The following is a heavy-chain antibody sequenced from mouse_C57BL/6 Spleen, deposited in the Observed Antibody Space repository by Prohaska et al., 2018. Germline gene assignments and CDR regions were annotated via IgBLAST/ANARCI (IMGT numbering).Heavy chain of an antibody. CDR2: IDSSDSYT. D-gene: IGHD1-1*01. J-gene: IGHJ4*01. CDR3: ARRGDYYGSSYDAMDY. V-gene: IGHV1-50*01. Sequence: QVQLQQPGAELVKPGASVKLSCKASGYTFTTYWMQWVTQRPGQGLEWIGEIDSSDSYTNDNQKFKGKATLTVDTSSSTAYMQLSSLTSEDSAVYYCARRGDYYGSSYDAMDYWGQGTSVTVSS. CDR1: GYTFTTYW.